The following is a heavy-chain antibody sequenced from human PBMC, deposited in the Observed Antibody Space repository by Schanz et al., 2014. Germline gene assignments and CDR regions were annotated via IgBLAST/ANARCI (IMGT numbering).Heavy chain of an antibody. D-gene: IGHD6-13*01. CDR2: IYDGGSA. CDR1: GGSISSGGYY. CDR3: ARARSWPDY. V-gene: IGHV4-31*03. Sequence: QLQLQESGSGLVKPSPTLSLTCTVSGGSISSGGYYWSWIRQHPGKGLEWIGYIYDGGSAYYNPSLKSRVTISVDTSKNQFSLRLSSVTAADTAVYYCARARSWPDYWGQGTLVTVSS. J-gene: IGHJ4*02.